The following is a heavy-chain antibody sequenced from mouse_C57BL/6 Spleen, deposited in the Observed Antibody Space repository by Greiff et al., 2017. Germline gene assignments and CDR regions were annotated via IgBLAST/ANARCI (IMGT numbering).Heavy chain of an antibody. CDR1: GFTFSDYG. D-gene: IGHD1-1*01. V-gene: IGHV5-17*01. CDR3: ARDYGSSYYFDY. J-gene: IGHJ2*01. Sequence: EVQLVESGGGLVKPGGSLELSCAASGFTFSDYGMHWVRQAPEKGLEWVAYISSGSSTIYYAATVKGPFTISRDNAKHTLFLQMSSLRSEDTAMYYCARDYGSSYYFDYWGQGTTLTVSS. CDR2: ISSGSSTI.